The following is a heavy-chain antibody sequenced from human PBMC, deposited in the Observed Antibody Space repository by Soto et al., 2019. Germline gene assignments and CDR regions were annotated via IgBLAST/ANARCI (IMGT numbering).Heavy chain of an antibody. CDR2: ISYDGSNK. Sequence: PGGSLRLSCAASGFTLSSYGMHWVRQAPGKGLEWVAVISYDGSNKYYADSVKGRFTISRDNSKNTLYLQMNSLRAEDTAVYYCAKDRPVADAFDYWGQGTLVTVSS. D-gene: IGHD6-19*01. V-gene: IGHV3-30*18. J-gene: IGHJ4*02. CDR1: GFTLSSYG. CDR3: AKDRPVADAFDY.